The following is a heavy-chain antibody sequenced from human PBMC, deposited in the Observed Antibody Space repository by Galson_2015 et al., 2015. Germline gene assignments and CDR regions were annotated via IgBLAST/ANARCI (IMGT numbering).Heavy chain of an antibody. CDR1: GFTFSSYS. CDR3: AREVATGSWEDWSDP. D-gene: IGHD5-12*01. CDR2: ISSSSSTI. V-gene: IGHV3-48*02. J-gene: IGHJ5*02. Sequence: SLRLSCAASGFTFSSYSMNWVRQAPGKGLEWVSYISSSSSTIYYADSVKGRFTISRDNAKNSLYLQMNSLRDEDTAVYYCAREVATGSWEDWSDPWGQGTLVTVSS.